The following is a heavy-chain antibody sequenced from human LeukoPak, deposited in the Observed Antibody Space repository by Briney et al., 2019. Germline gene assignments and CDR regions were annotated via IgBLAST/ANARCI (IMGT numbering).Heavy chain of an antibody. D-gene: IGHD3-22*01. Sequence: VASVKVSCKASGYIFTSYNIYWVRQAPGQGLEWMGIINPSGGSTNYARKFQGRVTMTRDTSTSTVYMELSSLRSEDTAVYYCATYFYYYDSSGYYVFGGLDYWGQGTLVTVSS. J-gene: IGHJ4*02. CDR1: GYIFTSYN. CDR2: INPSGGST. V-gene: IGHV1-46*01. CDR3: ATYFYYYDSSGYYVFGGLDY.